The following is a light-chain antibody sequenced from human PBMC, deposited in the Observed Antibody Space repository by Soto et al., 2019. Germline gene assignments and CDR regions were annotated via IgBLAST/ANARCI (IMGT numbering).Light chain of an antibody. CDR2: EVN. V-gene: IGLV2-8*01. CDR1: SSDVGGYKY. CDR3: SAYAGINNLGV. J-gene: IGLJ1*01. Sequence: QSALTQPPSASGSPGQSVTISCTGTSSDVGGYKYVSWYQQHPGKAPKLMIFEVNKRPSGVPDRFSGSKSGNTASLTVSGLHAGDEADYYCSAYAGINNLGVFGTGTKVTVL.